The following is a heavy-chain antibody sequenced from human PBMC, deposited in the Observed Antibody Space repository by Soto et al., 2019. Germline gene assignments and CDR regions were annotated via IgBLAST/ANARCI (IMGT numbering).Heavy chain of an antibody. D-gene: IGHD5-18*01. V-gene: IGHV3-15*07. Sequence: GGSLRLSCAASGFTFSNAWMNWVRQAPGKGLEWVGRIKSKTDSGTTDYAEPVKVSFTISRADSKNTLYLQMNSLKTDDTAVYYCTTEGAAMATYYYYGMDVWGQGTTVTVSS. CDR1: GFTFSNAW. CDR3: TTEGAAMATYYYYGMDV. CDR2: IKSKTDSGTT. J-gene: IGHJ6*02.